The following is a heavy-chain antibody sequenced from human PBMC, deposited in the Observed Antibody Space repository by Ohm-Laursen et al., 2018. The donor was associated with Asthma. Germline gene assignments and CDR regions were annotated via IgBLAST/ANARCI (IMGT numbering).Heavy chain of an antibody. Sequence: ASVKVSCNASGYTFTGYYMHWVRQAPGQGLEWMGWINPNSGGTNYAQKFQGWVTMTRDTSISTAYMELSRLRSDDTAVYYCARGNPYCTNGVCEAYNWFDPWGQGTLVTVSS. V-gene: IGHV1-2*04. D-gene: IGHD2-8*01. CDR3: ARGNPYCTNGVCEAYNWFDP. J-gene: IGHJ5*02. CDR1: GYTFTGYY. CDR2: INPNSGGT.